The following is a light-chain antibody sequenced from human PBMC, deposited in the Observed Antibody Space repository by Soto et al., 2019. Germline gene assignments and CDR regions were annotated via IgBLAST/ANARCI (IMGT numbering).Light chain of an antibody. V-gene: IGKV1-39*01. CDR2: AAP. Sequence: DIQMTQSPSSLSASVGDRVTIPYRASQSIGSYLNWYQHKPGNAPKLLIYAAPRLQGWVPSRFSGSGSGTDFTLTVSSLQPEDFATYYCQQSYNAPYTFGQGTKLEIK. J-gene: IGKJ2*01. CDR1: QSIGSY. CDR3: QQSYNAPYT.